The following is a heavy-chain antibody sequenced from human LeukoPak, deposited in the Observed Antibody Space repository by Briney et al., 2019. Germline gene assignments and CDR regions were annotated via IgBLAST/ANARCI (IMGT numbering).Heavy chain of an antibody. J-gene: IGHJ6*03. D-gene: IGHD2-2*01. V-gene: IGHV1-2*02. Sequence: ASVKVSCKASGYTFTGYYMHWVRQAPGQGLEWMGWINPNSGGTNYARSFQGRVTMTRDTSTSTVYMELSSLRSEDTAVYYCARAKRGAGCSSTSCYPYYYYYMDVWGKGTTVTISS. CDR2: INPNSGGT. CDR1: GYTFTGYY. CDR3: ARAKRGAGCSSTSCYPYYYYYMDV.